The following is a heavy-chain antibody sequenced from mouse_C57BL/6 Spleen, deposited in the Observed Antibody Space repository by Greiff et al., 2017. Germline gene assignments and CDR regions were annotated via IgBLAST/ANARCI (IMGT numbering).Heavy chain of an antibody. J-gene: IGHJ1*03. V-gene: IGHV5-16*01. CDR3: ARDTVYYGSSYGYFDV. CDR1: GFTFSDYY. CDR2: INYDGSST. Sequence: EVKVVESEGGLVQPGSSMKLSCTASGFTFSDYYMAWVRQVPEKGLEWVANINYDGSSTYYLASLKSRFIISRDNAKNILYLQMSSLKSEDTATYYCARDTVYYGSSYGYFDVWGTGTTVTVSS. D-gene: IGHD1-1*01.